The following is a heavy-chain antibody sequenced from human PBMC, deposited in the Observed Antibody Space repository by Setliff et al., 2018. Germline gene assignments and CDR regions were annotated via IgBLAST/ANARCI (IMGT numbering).Heavy chain of an antibody. D-gene: IGHD1-26*01. J-gene: IGHJ4*02. CDR1: GGSISSGDYY. CDR2: IYSSGST. CDR3: AREPFSGVGYYFDS. Sequence: SETLSLTCTVSGGSISSGDYYWSWIRQPPGKGLEWIGYIYSSGSTYYNPSLKSRVTISMDTSKNQFSLKVSSVTAADTAVYYCAREPFSGVGYYFDSWGQGTLVTVSS. V-gene: IGHV4-30-4*08.